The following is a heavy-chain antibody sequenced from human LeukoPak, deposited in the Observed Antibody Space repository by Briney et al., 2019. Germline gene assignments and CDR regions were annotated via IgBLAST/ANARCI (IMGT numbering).Heavy chain of an antibody. CDR3: ARVVEMATIHFLTLRHYNWFDP. Sequence: GGSLRLSCAASGFTFSDYYMSWIRQAPGKGLEWVSYISSSSSYTNYADSVKGRFTISRDNAKNSLYLQMSSLRAEDTAVYYCARVVEMATIHFLTLRHYNWFDPWGQGTLVTVSS. CDR1: GFTFSDYY. V-gene: IGHV3-11*05. J-gene: IGHJ5*02. D-gene: IGHD5-24*01. CDR2: ISSSSSYT.